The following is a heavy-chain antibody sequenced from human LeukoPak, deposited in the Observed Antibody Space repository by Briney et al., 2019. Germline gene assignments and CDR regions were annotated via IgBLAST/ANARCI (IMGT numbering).Heavy chain of an antibody. Sequence: PGGSLRLSCVASGFSLSGYWMHWVRQAPGKGLEWVAVISYDGSNKYYADSVKGRFTISRDNSKNTLYLQMNSLRAEDTAVYYCAKDFTVTTRGWFDPWGQGTLVTVSS. D-gene: IGHD4-17*01. CDR1: GFSLSGYW. V-gene: IGHV3-30*18. CDR3: AKDFTVTTRGWFDP. J-gene: IGHJ5*02. CDR2: ISYDGSNK.